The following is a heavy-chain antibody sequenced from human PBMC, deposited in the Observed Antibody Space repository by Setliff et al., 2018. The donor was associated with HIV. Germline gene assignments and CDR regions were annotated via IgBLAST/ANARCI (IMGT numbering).Heavy chain of an antibody. Sequence: SVKVSCKASGGIFMNSAFNWVRQARGQGLEWMGSIITIFGTGKYAQKFQGRVTITADESTSTAYMELRGLRSEDTALYYCATGRHYYDSSDYPANPFDVWGQGTLVTVSS. D-gene: IGHD3-22*01. CDR3: ATGRHYYDSSDYPANPFDV. CDR1: GGIFMNSA. J-gene: IGHJ3*01. V-gene: IGHV1-69*13. CDR2: IITIFGTG.